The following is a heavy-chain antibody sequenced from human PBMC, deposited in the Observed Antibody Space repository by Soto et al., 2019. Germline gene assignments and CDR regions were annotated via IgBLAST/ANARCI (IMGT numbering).Heavy chain of an antibody. CDR2: ISDDGSNK. CDR3: AKDRYYDSSGYTFAY. J-gene: IGHJ4*02. D-gene: IGHD3-22*01. Sequence: PGGSLRLSCAASGFTFSRYGMHWARQAPGKGLEWVAVISDDGSNKDYADSVKGRFTISRDNSKNTLYLQMNSLGAEDSAVYYCAKDRYYDSSGYTFAYWGKGTLVTVSS. CDR1: GFTFSRYG. V-gene: IGHV3-30*18.